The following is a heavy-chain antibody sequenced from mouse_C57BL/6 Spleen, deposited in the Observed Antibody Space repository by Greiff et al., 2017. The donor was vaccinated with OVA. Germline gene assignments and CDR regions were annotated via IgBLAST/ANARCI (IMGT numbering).Heavy chain of an antibody. CDR3: ANEAMDY. V-gene: IGHV1-42*01. CDR1: GYSFTGYY. J-gene: IGHJ4*01. Sequence: EVQLQQSGPELVKPGASVKISCKASGYSFTGYYMNWVKQSPEKSLEWIGEINPSTGGTTYNQKFKAKATLTVDKSSSTAYMQLKSLTSEDSAVYYCANEAMDYWGQGTSVTVSS. CDR2: INPSTGGT.